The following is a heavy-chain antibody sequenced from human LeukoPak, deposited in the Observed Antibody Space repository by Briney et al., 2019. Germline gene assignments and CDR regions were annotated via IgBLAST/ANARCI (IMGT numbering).Heavy chain of an antibody. CDR2: IRSGRRYI. D-gene: IGHD2-15*01. CDR3: ARDLYCSGGSCAGYFDY. CDR1: GFTFSTYS. J-gene: IGHJ4*02. Sequence: RGSLTLSCSASGFTFSTYSMNWVRQAPGKGLEWVSSIRSGRRYIYYADSVKSRFTISRDNAKNSLYLQMNSRRAEDTAVYYCARDLYCSGGSCAGYFDYWGQGTLVTVSS. V-gene: IGHV3-21*01.